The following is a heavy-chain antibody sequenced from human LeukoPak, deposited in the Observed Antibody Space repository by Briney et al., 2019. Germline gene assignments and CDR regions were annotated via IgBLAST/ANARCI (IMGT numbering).Heavy chain of an antibody. CDR1: GFTVSSNY. CDR3: AKDRNGYSYGFIPWFDP. Sequence: GGSLRLSCAASGFTVSSNYMSWVRQAPGKGLEWVSVIYSGGSTYYADSVKGRFTISRDNSKNTLYLQMNSLRAEDTAVYYCAKDRNGYSYGFIPWFDPWGQGTLVTVSS. CDR2: IYSGGST. V-gene: IGHV3-53*05. D-gene: IGHD5-18*01. J-gene: IGHJ5*02.